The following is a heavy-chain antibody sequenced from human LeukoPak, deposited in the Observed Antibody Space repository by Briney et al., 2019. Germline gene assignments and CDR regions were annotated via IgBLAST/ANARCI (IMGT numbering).Heavy chain of an antibody. Sequence: SETLSLTCTVSGGSISTSNYYWGWIRQPPGKGLEWIGSIYHSGSTYYNPSLKSRVTISVDTSKNQFSLKLSSVTAADTAVYYCAREGRYCYGPGSYYNVGWFDPWGQGALVTVSS. J-gene: IGHJ5*02. D-gene: IGHD3-10*01. CDR2: IYHSGST. CDR1: GGSISTSNYY. V-gene: IGHV4-39*07. CDR3: AREGRYCYGPGSYYNVGWFDP.